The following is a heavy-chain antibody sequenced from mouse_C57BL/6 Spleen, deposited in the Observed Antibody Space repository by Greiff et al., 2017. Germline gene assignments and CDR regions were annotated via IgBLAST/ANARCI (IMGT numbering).Heavy chain of an antibody. CDR1: GFNIKDYY. Sequence: EVKLMESGAELVKPGASVKLSCTASGFNIKDYYMHWVKQRTEQGLEWIGRIDPEDGETKYAPKFQGKATITADTSSNTAYLQLSSLTSEDTAVYYCASYYYGSSSYFDYWGQGTTLTVSS. CDR2: IDPEDGET. J-gene: IGHJ2*01. CDR3: ASYYYGSSSYFDY. V-gene: IGHV14-2*01. D-gene: IGHD1-1*01.